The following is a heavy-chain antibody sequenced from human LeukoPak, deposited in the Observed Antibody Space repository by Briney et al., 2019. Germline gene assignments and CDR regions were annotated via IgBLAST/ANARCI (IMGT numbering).Heavy chain of an antibody. J-gene: IGHJ4*02. CDR1: GYTFTSYG. CDR3: AREDLCGGNVYRCGGSDN. V-gene: IGHV1-18*01. Sequence: AASVKVSCKASGYTFTSYGISWVRQAPGQGLEWMGWISAYNGNTNYAQKLQGRVTMTTDTSTSTAYMELRSLRSDDTAMYYCAREDLCGGNVYRCGGSDNWGQGTLVTVSS. CDR2: ISAYNGNT. D-gene: IGHD4-23*01.